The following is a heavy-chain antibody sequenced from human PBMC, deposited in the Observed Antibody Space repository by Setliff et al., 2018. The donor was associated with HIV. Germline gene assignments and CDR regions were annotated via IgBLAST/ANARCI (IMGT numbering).Heavy chain of an antibody. D-gene: IGHD3-22*01. J-gene: IGHJ6*02. Sequence: ASVKVSCKASEYTFTNYYIHWVRQGPGQGLEWVGIMNPSGGSTTYAQKFQDRVTMTRDTSTSTGYMELRSLRSEDAAVYYCARGSDASGYYPIYYYYGMDVWGQGTTVTVSS. CDR3: ARGSDASGYYPIYYYYGMDV. CDR2: MNPSGGST. V-gene: IGHV1-46*01. CDR1: EYTFTNYY.